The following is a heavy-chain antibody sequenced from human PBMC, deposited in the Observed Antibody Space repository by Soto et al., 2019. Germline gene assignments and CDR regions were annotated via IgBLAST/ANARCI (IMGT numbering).Heavy chain of an antibody. J-gene: IGHJ6*02. CDR2: IIPIFGTA. CDR1: GGTFSSYA. Sequence: SVKVSCKASGGTFSSYAISWVRQAPGQGLEWMGGIIPIFGTANYAQKFQGRVTITADESTSTAYMELSSLRSEDTAVYYCARPLNRSGYYYYYYYGMDVWGQGTKVTVSS. D-gene: IGHD3-22*01. V-gene: IGHV1-69*13. CDR3: ARPLNRSGYYYYYYYGMDV.